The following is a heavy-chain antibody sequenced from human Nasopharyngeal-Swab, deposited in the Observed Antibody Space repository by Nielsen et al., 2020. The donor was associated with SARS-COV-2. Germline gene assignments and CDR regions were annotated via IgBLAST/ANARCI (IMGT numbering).Heavy chain of an antibody. D-gene: IGHD5-12*01. CDR3: ARGGYSGYHYYYGMDV. J-gene: IGHJ6*02. CDR2: INHSGST. V-gene: IGHV4-34*01. Sequence: WIRQPPGKGLEWIGEINHSGSTNYNPSLESRVTISVDTSKNQFSLKLSSVTAADTAVYYCARGGYSGYHYYYGMDVWGQGTTVTVSS.